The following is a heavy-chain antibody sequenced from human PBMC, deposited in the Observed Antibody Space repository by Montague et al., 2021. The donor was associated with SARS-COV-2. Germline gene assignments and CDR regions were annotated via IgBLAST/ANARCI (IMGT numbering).Heavy chain of an antibody. J-gene: IGHJ4*02. Sequence: LALVKPTQTLTLTCTFSGFSLSTSGMCVSWIRQPPGKALEWLARIDWDDDKYYSTSLKTRLTISKDTSKNQVVLTMTNMDPVDTATYYCARTYYGGRPFDYWGQGTLVTVSS. V-gene: IGHV2-70*11. CDR2: IDWDDDK. CDR1: GFSLSTSGMC. CDR3: ARTYYGGRPFDY. D-gene: IGHD4-23*01.